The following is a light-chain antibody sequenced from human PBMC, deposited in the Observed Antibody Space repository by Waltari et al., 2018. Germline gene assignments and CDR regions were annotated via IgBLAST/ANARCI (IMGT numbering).Light chain of an antibody. Sequence: AIQLTQSPSSLSASVGDRGTITCRASQGISSALAWYQQKPGKASKLLIYDASSLESGVPSRFIGSGSGTDFTLTISSLQPEDFATYYCQQFNSYPLFGGGTKVEIK. CDR3: QQFNSYPL. J-gene: IGKJ4*01. CDR2: DAS. CDR1: QGISSA. V-gene: IGKV1-13*02.